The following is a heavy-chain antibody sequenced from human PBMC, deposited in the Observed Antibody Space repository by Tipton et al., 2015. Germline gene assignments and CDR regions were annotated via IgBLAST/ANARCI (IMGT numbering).Heavy chain of an antibody. J-gene: IGHJ4*02. CDR2: ISHSGNT. CDR3: ARARGRHGGLFDS. Sequence: GLVKPSETLSLTCAVSAYSISSDYYWGWIRQPPGKGLEWIGSISHSGNTYYNPSLKSQFTMSRDTSKNQFSLKLTSVTAADTAVYYCARARGRHGGLFDSWGQGILVTVSS. V-gene: IGHV4-38-2*01. D-gene: IGHD4-23*01. CDR1: AYSISSDYY.